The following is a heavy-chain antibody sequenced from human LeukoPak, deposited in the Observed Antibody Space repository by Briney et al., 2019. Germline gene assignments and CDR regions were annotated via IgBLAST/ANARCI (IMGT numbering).Heavy chain of an antibody. J-gene: IGHJ5*02. CDR2: IYYSGST. Sequence: SETLSLTCTVSGGSISSYYWSWIRQPPGKGLERIGYIYYSGSTNYNPSLKSRVTISVDTSKNQFSLKLSSVTAADTAVYYCARGYCSGGSCFLSVWFDPWGQGTLVTVSS. CDR3: ARGYCSGGSCFLSVWFDP. D-gene: IGHD2-15*01. V-gene: IGHV4-59*01. CDR1: GGSISSYY.